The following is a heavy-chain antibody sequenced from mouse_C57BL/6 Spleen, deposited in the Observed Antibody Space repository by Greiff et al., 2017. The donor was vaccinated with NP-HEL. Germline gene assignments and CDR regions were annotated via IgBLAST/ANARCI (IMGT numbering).Heavy chain of an antibody. CDR3: ARSERWLLGRDYAMDY. CDR1: GYTFTDYN. Sequence: EVQGVESGPELVKPGASVKMSCKASGYTFTDYNMHWVKQSHGKSLEWIGYINPNNGGTSYNQKFKGKATLTVNKSSSTAYMELRSLTSEDSAVYYCARSERWLLGRDYAMDYWGQGTSVTVSS. CDR2: INPNNGGT. D-gene: IGHD2-3*01. J-gene: IGHJ4*01. V-gene: IGHV1-22*01.